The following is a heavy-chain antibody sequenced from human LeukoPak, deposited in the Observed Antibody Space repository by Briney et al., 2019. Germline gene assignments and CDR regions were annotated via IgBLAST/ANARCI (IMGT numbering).Heavy chain of an antibody. CDR1: GYTFTGYY. J-gene: IGHJ4*02. CDR3: ARGVAVAARYYFDY. D-gene: IGHD6-19*01. CDR2: INPNSGGT. V-gene: IGHV1-2*04. Sequence: ASVKVSCKASGYTFTGYYMHWVRQAPGQGLEWMGWINPNSGGTNYAQKFQGWVTMTRDTSISTAHMELSRLRSDDTAVYYCARGVAVAARYYFDYWGQGTLVTVSS.